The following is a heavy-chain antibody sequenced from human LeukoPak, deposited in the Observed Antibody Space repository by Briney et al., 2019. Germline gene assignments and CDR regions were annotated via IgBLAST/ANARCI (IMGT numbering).Heavy chain of an antibody. Sequence: GGSLRLSCAASGFTFSTHWMSWVRQAPGKGLEWVACIKQDGTEKYYVDSVKGRFTISRDNAKNSLYLQMNSLRAEDTAVYYCARNWGNDYWGQGTLVTVSS. J-gene: IGHJ4*02. CDR3: ARNWGNDY. D-gene: IGHD7-27*01. V-gene: IGHV3-7*05. CDR2: IKQDGTEK. CDR1: GFTFSTHW.